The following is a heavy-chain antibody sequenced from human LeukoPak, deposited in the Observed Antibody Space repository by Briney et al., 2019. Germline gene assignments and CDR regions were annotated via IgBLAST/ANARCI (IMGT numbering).Heavy chain of an antibody. CDR2: ISGSGGST. Sequence: PGGTLRLSCAASGFTFSSYGMSWVRQAPGKGLEWVSAISGSGGSTYYADSVKGRFTISRDNSKNTLYLQMNSLRAEDTAVYYCAKVRYYGSGVAHYMGVWGKGTTVTISS. J-gene: IGHJ6*03. V-gene: IGHV3-23*01. CDR3: AKVRYYGSGVAHYMGV. D-gene: IGHD3-10*01. CDR1: GFTFSSYG.